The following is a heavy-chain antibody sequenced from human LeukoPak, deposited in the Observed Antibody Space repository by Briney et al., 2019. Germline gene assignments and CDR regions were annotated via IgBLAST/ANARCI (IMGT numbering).Heavy chain of an antibody. V-gene: IGHV3-23*01. CDR2: ISGSGSST. Sequence: GGSLRLSCAASGFTFSSYAMSWVRQAPGKGLEWVSAISGSGSSTYYADSVKGRFTISRDNSKNTLYLQMNSLRAEDTAVYYCAKVEKTAAGTGWYFDYWGQGTLVTVSS. D-gene: IGHD6-13*01. CDR1: GFTFSSYA. CDR3: AKVEKTAAGTGWYFDY. J-gene: IGHJ4*02.